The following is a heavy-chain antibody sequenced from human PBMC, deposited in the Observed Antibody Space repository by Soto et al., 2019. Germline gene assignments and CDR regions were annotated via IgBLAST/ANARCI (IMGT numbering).Heavy chain of an antibody. CDR1: GGTFSSYA. CDR2: IIPIFGTA. V-gene: IGHV1-69*13. Sequence: ASVKVSCKASGGTFSSYAISWVRQAPGQGLEWMGGIIPIFGTANYAQKFQGRVTITADESTSTAYMELSSLRSEDTAVYYCAREGVVPAAISVTYEDGMDVWGQGTTVTVSS. J-gene: IGHJ6*02. D-gene: IGHD2-2*01. CDR3: AREGVVPAAISVTYEDGMDV.